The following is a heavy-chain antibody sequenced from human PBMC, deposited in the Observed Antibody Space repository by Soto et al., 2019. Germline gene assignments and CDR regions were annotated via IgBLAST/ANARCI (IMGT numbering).Heavy chain of an antibody. CDR2: MKQDGSEK. Sequence: PGGSLRLSCAASGFTFSSYWMSWVRQAPGKGLEWVANMKQDGSEKYYVDSVKGRFTISRDNAKNSLYLQMNSLRAEDTAVYYCAKDGLWLANTHDDWSQGTLVTVSS. CDR1: GFTFSSYW. J-gene: IGHJ4*02. CDR3: AKDGLWLANTHDD. V-gene: IGHV3-7*01. D-gene: IGHD6-19*01.